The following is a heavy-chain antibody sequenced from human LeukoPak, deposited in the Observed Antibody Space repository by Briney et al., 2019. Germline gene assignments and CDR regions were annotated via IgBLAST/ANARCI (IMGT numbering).Heavy chain of an antibody. CDR1: GGSFSGYY. D-gene: IGHD3-16*01. Sequence: SETLSLTCAVYGGSFSGYYWSWIRQPPGKGLEWIGEINHSGSTNYNPSLKSRVTISVDTSKNQFSLKLSSVTAADTAVYYCVRVKITYPGLYYFDYWGQGTLVTVSS. V-gene: IGHV4-34*01. J-gene: IGHJ4*02. CDR3: VRVKITYPGLYYFDY. CDR2: INHSGST.